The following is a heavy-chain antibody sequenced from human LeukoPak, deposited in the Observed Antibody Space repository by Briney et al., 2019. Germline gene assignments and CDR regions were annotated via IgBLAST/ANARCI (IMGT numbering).Heavy chain of an antibody. V-gene: IGHV3-30-3*01. CDR3: ASPLWFGGLLSES. CDR1: GFTFSSYA. Sequence: GGSLRLSCAASGFTFSSYAMHWVRQAPGKGLEWVAVISYDGSNKYYADSVKGRFTISRDNSKNTLYLQMNSLRAEDTAVYYCASPLWFGGLLSESWGQGTLVTVSS. D-gene: IGHD3-10*01. CDR2: ISYDGSNK. J-gene: IGHJ5*02.